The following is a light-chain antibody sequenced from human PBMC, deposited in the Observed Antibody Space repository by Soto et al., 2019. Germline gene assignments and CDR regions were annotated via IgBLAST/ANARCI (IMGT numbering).Light chain of an antibody. CDR2: QDS. CDR3: QAWDSSTWAYV. Sequence: SYELTQPPSVSVSPGQTASITCSGDKLGDKYACWYQQKPGQSPVLVIYQDSKRPSGIPERFSGSNSGNTATLTISGTQAMDEADYYCQAWDSSTWAYVFGTGTKVTVL. V-gene: IGLV3-1*01. CDR1: KLGDKY. J-gene: IGLJ1*01.